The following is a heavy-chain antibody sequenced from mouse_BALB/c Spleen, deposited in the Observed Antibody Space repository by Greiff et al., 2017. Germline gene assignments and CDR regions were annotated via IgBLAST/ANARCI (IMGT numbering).Heavy chain of an antibody. CDR3: AGNYYGSSLYAMDY. Sequence: VQLKQSGPELVKPGASVKISCKASGYTFTDYNMHWVKQSHGKSLEWIGYIYPYNGGTGYNQKFKSKATLTVDNSSSTAYMELRSLTSEDSAVYYCAGNYYGSSLYAMDYWGQGTSVTVSS. CDR1: GYTFTDYN. CDR2: IYPYNGGT. D-gene: IGHD1-1*01. J-gene: IGHJ4*01. V-gene: IGHV1S29*02.